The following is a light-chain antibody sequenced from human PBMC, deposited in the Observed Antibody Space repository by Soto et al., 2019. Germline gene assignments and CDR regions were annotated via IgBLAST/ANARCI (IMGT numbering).Light chain of an antibody. Sequence: EIVLTQSPGTLSLSPGERATLSCRASQSVSSSFLAWYQLKPGQAPRLLIYGASSRATGIPDRFSGSGSGTDFTLTISRLEPEDFAVYYCQQYNNWPLTFGGGTKVEIK. V-gene: IGKV3-20*01. CDR2: GAS. J-gene: IGKJ4*01. CDR3: QQYNNWPLT. CDR1: QSVSSSF.